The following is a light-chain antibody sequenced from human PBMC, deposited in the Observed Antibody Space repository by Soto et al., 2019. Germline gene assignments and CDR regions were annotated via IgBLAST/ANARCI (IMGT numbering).Light chain of an antibody. V-gene: IGLV2-23*02. J-gene: IGLJ3*02. CDR3: CSYAGSSKV. CDR2: EVS. CDR1: SSDVGIYNL. Sequence: QSVLTQPASVSGSPGQSITISCTGTSSDVGIYNLVSWYQQHPGKAPKLMIYEVSKRPSGVSNRFSGSKSGNTASLTISGLQAEDEADYYCCSYAGSSKVFGGGTKLTVL.